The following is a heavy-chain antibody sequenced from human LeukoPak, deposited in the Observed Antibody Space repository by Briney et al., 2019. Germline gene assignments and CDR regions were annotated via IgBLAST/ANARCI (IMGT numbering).Heavy chain of an antibody. CDR1: GFTFSSYE. J-gene: IGHJ4*02. D-gene: IGHD2-2*01. CDR2: ISSSGSTI. V-gene: IGHV3-48*03. CDR3: ARSGYCSSTSCYEGNFDC. Sequence: GGSLRLSCAASGFTFSSYEMNWVRQAPGKGLEWVSYISSSGSTIYYADSVKGRFTISRDNAKNSLYLQMNSLRAEDTAVYYCARSGYCSSTSCYEGNFDCWGQGTLVTVSS.